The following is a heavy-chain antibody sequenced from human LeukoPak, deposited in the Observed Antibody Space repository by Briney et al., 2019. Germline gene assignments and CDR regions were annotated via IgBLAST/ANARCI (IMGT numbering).Heavy chain of an antibody. CDR3: AKRSYYDSSGSFYFDY. Sequence: GGSLRLSCAASGFTFSSYAMSWVRQAPGKGLEWVSGISGSGDNTYYADSVKGRFTISRDNSKNTLYVQVNSLGTEDTAAYYCAKRSYYDSSGSFYFDYWGQGTLVTVSS. V-gene: IGHV3-23*01. J-gene: IGHJ4*02. CDR1: GFTFSSYA. D-gene: IGHD3-22*01. CDR2: ISGSGDNT.